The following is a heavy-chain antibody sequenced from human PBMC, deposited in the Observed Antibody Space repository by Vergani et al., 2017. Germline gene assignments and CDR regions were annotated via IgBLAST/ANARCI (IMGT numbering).Heavy chain of an antibody. D-gene: IGHD1-7*01. CDR1: RFTFSSYA. CDR3: ARTLDWNWASNWFDP. Sequence: QVQLVESGGGVVQPGRSLRLSCAASRFTFSSYAMHWVRQAPGKGLEWVAVISYDGSNKYYADSVKGRFTISRDNSKNTLYLQMNSLRAEDTAVYYGARTLDWNWASNWFDPWGQGTLVTVSS. V-gene: IGHV3-30*01. J-gene: IGHJ5*02. CDR2: ISYDGSNK.